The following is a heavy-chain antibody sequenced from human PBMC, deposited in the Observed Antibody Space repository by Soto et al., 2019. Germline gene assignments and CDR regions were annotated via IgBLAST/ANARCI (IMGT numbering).Heavy chain of an antibody. D-gene: IGHD2-2*01. CDR3: ARASSTSRGRFDY. V-gene: IGHV1-69*02. CDR1: GGTFSSYT. J-gene: IGHJ4*02. Sequence: QVQLLQSGAEVKKPGSSVKVSCKASGGTFSSYTISWVRQAPGHVLEWMGRIIPILGIANYAQKFQGRVTMTADKSTSTAYMELSSLRSEDTAVYYCARASSTSRGRFDYWGQGTLVTVSS. CDR2: IIPILGIA.